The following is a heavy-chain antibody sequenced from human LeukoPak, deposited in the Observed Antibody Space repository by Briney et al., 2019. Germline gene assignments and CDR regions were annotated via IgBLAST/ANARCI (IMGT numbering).Heavy chain of an antibody. D-gene: IGHD3-16*01. J-gene: IGHJ4*02. CDR3: ARDLRAAY. CDR1: GASITSYY. CDR2: IHYSGST. Sequence: KPSETLSLTCTVSGASITSYYWIWIRQPPGKGLEWIGYIHYSGSTNYNPSLKSRVTISVDTSKNQFSLKLSPVTAADTAVYYCARDLRAAYWGQGTLVTVSS. V-gene: IGHV4-59*01.